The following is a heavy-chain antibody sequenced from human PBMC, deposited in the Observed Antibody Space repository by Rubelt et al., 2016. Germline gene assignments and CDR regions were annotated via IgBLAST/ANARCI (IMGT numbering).Heavy chain of an antibody. Sequence: GKALEWLAHIFSNDDTSYSTSLKSRLTIPKDTSKSQVVLTMTNMDPVDTATYYCARISVAAAGQPFDYWGQGTLVTVSS. CDR3: ARISVAAAGQPFDY. J-gene: IGHJ4*02. D-gene: IGHD6-13*01. CDR2: IFSNDDT. V-gene: IGHV2-26*01.